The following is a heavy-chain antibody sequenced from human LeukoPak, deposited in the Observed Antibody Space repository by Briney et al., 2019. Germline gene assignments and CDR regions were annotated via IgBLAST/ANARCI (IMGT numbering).Heavy chain of an antibody. D-gene: IGHD3-3*01. CDR2: VNPNTGGT. V-gene: IGHV1-2*02. CDR3: STAFGVVDFDY. CDR1: GYTFTGYY. J-gene: IGHJ4*02. Sequence: ASVKVSCKASGYTFTGYYMHWVRQGPGQGLEWMGWVNPNTGGTNYAQKLQGRVTMTRDTSISTAYMELNSLRSDDTAVYYCSTAFGVVDFDYWGQGTLVTVSS.